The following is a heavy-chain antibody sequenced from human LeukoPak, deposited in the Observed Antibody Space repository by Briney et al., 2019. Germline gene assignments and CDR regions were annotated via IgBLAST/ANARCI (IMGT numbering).Heavy chain of an antibody. J-gene: IGHJ4*02. V-gene: IGHV3-74*01. CDR2: RRST. D-gene: IGHD5-18*01. Sequence: GGSLRLSCAASGFTFSVFWMFWVRHAPGQGLVWVSHRRSTNYADSVKGRFTISRDNARNTLYLQLNSLTAEDTAVYYCAMGYKSAYSWDYWGQGTLVTVSS. CDR3: AMGYKSAYSWDY. CDR1: GFTFSVFW.